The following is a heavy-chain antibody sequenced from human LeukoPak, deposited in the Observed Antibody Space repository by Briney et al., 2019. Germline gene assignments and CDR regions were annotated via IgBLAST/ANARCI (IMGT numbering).Heavy chain of an antibody. D-gene: IGHD2-15*01. Sequence: GGSLRLSCAASGFTFSSYSMNWVRQAPGKGLEWVSSISSSSSYIYYADSGKGRFTISRDNAKNSLYLQMNSLRAEDTAVYYCARELTRIPHCSGGSCYNYWGQGTLVTVSS. CDR2: ISSSSSYI. CDR3: ARELTRIPHCSGGSCYNY. J-gene: IGHJ4*02. CDR1: GFTFSSYS. V-gene: IGHV3-21*01.